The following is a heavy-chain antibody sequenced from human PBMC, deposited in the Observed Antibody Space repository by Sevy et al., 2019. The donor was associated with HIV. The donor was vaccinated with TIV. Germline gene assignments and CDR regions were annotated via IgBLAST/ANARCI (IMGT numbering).Heavy chain of an antibody. CDR3: ARDKPQGVVIIPGSMWGGVDY. D-gene: IGHD2-2*01. Sequence: ASVKVSCKTFGYTFKTYGISWVRQAPGQGLEWMGWISAYSGDTNFAQKFQGRVTMNTDTSTSTVYMELSSLRSDDSAVYFCARDKPQGVVIIPGSMWGGVDYWGQGTVVTVSS. CDR1: GYTFKTYG. CDR2: ISAYSGDT. J-gene: IGHJ4*02. V-gene: IGHV1-18*01.